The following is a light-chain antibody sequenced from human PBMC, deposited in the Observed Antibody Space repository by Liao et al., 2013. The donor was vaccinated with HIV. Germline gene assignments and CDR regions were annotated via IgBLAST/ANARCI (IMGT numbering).Light chain of an antibody. V-gene: IGLV3-21*01. CDR2: YNN. J-gene: IGLJ1*01. CDR3: QVWDTSSDHPGV. CDR1: NIGGKS. Sequence: SYVLTQPPSVSVAPGKTARITCGGNNIGGKSVRWYQQKPGQAPVLVIYYNNDRPSGIPERFSGSNSGNTATLTISRVEAGDDADYYCQVWDTSSDHPGVFGTGTKVTVL.